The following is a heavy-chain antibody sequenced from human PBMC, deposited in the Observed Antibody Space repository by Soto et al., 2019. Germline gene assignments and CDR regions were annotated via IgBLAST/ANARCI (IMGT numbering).Heavy chain of an antibody. V-gene: IGHV4-59*01. CDR1: GGSISSYY. D-gene: IGHD3-9*01. Sequence: TSETLSLTCTVSGGSISSYYWSWIRQPPGKGLEWIGYIYYSGSTNYNPSLKSRVTISVDTSKNQFSLKLSSVTAADTAVYYCARGQAGILTGYYLAGEPAYYGMDVWGQGTTVTVSS. CDR2: IYYSGST. J-gene: IGHJ6*02. CDR3: ARGQAGILTGYYLAGEPAYYGMDV.